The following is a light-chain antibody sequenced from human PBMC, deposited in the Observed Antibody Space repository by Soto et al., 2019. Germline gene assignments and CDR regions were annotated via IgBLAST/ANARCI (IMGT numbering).Light chain of an antibody. Sequence: QLVLTQSSSASASLGSSVKLTCTLSSGHSSYIIAWHQQQPGKAPRYLMKLEGSGSYNKGSGVPDRFSSSSSGADRYLTISNLQFEDEADYYCETWDSKVFGGGTKLTVL. CDR1: SGHSSYI. CDR3: ETWDSKV. J-gene: IGLJ3*02. V-gene: IGLV4-60*02. CDR2: LEGSGSY.